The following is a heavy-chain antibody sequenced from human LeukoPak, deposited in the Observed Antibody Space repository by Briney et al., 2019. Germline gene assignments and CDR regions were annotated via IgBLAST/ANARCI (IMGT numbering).Heavy chain of an antibody. Sequence: PSETLSLTCAVSGGSFSGYYWSWIRQPPGKGLEWIWEINHSGSTNYNPSLKSRVTISVDTSNNRFSLKLSSVTAADTAVYYCSGPGASGGGLDYGGRETLVTVPS. CDR1: GGSFSGYY. J-gene: IGHJ4*02. CDR2: INHSGST. D-gene: IGHD6-19*01. V-gene: IGHV4-34*01. CDR3: SGPGASGGGLDY.